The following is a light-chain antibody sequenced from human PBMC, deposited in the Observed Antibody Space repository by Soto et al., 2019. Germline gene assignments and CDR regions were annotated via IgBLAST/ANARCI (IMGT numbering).Light chain of an antibody. CDR2: DAS. J-gene: IGKJ5*01. Sequence: DILMTQSPSTLSASVGDRVTITCRASQSISPWLAWYQQKPGKAPKLLIYDASALQSGVPSRFSGSGSGSEFTLTISSLQPDDFATYYCQQYESYSAITFGQGTRLEIK. V-gene: IGKV1-5*01. CDR3: QQYESYSAIT. CDR1: QSISPW.